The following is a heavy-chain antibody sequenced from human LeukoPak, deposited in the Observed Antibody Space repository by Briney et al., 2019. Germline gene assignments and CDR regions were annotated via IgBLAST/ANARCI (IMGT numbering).Heavy chain of an antibody. V-gene: IGHV3-23*01. D-gene: IGHD4-17*01. CDR2: ISGYSVTT. J-gene: IGHJ4*02. Sequence: GGSLRLSCAASGFTFSNSAMSWVRQSPGKGLEWVSFISGYSVTTYYADSVQGRFTVSRDNSKKTLYLQMHNLRDEDTAIYYCTKHYGDYFLDFWGQGTLVTVSS. CDR3: TKHYGDYFLDF. CDR1: GFTFSNSA.